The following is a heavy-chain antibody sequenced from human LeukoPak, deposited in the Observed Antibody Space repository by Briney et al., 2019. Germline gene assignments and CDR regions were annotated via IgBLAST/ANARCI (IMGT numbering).Heavy chain of an antibody. D-gene: IGHD3-22*01. V-gene: IGHV4-31*03. J-gene: IGHJ5*02. CDR1: GGSISSGGFY. CDR2: IYYSGST. Sequence: SETLSLTCTVSGGSISSGGFYWSWIRQHPGKGLEWIGYIYYSGSTYYNPSLKSRITMSADTSKNQFSLKLSSVTAADTAVYYCASLYYYDSGGYLKNWFDPWGQGTLVTVSS. CDR3: ASLYYYDSGGYLKNWFDP.